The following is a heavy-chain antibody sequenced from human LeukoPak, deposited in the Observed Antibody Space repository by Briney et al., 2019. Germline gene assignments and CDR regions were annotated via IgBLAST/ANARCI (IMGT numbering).Heavy chain of an antibody. V-gene: IGHV1-46*01. D-gene: IGHD2-15*01. Sequence: EASVKVSCKASGYTFTSYYMHWVRQAPGQGLEWMGIINPNAGTTNYAQKFQGRVTMTRDTSTSTVYMELSSLRSEDTAVYYCARDRLRGGQVWGFDYWGQGTLVTVSS. CDR1: GYTFTSYY. CDR3: ARDRLRGGQVWGFDY. CDR2: INPNAGTT. J-gene: IGHJ4*02.